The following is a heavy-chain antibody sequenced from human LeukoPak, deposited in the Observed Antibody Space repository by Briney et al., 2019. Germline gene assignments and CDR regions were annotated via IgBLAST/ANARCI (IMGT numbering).Heavy chain of an antibody. Sequence: GASVKVSCKASGYTFSGYYLHWVRQAPGQGLEWMGIINPSGGSTSYAQKFQGRVTMTRGTSTSTVYMELSSLRFEDTAVYYCARALRIAAAGTVDAFDIWGQGTMVTVSS. J-gene: IGHJ3*02. CDR3: ARALRIAAAGTVDAFDI. CDR1: GYTFSGYY. CDR2: INPSGGST. V-gene: IGHV1-46*01. D-gene: IGHD6-13*01.